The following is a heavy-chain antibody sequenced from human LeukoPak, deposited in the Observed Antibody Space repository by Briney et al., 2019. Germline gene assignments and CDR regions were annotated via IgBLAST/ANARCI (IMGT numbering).Heavy chain of an antibody. CDR3: ARDLAWGAFDY. J-gene: IGHJ4*02. CDR1: GFTLSSYW. CDR2: VSPPGGGT. D-gene: IGHD7-27*01. Sequence: PGGSLRLSCAASGFTLSSYWMSWVRLAPGKGLEWVSGVSPPGGGTYYADSVKGRFTISRDDSRNTLSLQMNSLRVEDTAVYYCARDLAWGAFDYWGQGILVAVSS. V-gene: IGHV3-23*01.